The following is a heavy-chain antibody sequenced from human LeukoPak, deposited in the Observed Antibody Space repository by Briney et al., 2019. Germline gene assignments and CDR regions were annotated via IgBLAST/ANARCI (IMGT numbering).Heavy chain of an antibody. CDR1: GFTFGGYG. J-gene: IGHJ4*02. D-gene: IGHD1-14*01. V-gene: IGHV3-33*01. CDR3: TRYNNDHIDY. Sequence: GRSLRLSCAGSGFTFGGYGMHWFRQTPGKGLEWVAVIAYDGSRAFYADSVKGRFTISRDNSKNTMSVQMDDPRAEDTAVYYCTRYNNDHIDYWGQGTLVTVSS. CDR2: IAYDGSRA.